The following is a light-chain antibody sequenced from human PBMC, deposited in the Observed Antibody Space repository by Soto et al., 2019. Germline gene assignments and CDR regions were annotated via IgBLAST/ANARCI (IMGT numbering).Light chain of an antibody. CDR1: SSDVGGYNY. V-gene: IGLV2-14*01. CDR3: SSYTSSSTVV. J-gene: IGLJ2*01. CDR2: DDS. Sequence: QSALTQPASVSGSPGQSITISCTGTSSDVGGYNYVSWYQQHPGKAPKLMIYDDSNRPSGVSNRFSGSKSGSTASLTISGLQAEDEADYYCSSYTSSSTVVFGGGTKLTVL.